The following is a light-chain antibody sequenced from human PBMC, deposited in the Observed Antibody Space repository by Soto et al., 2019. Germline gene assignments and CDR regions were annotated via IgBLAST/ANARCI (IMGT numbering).Light chain of an antibody. Sequence: QSVLTQPASVSGSPGQSIPISCAGTSSDVGGYNYVSWYQQHPGKVPRLIISDVNKRTSGVSDRFSGSKSGNTASLTISGLKAEDDADYYCASFTRRGTVVFGGGTKLTVL. J-gene: IGLJ2*01. V-gene: IGLV2-14*03. CDR2: DVN. CDR1: SSDVGGYNY. CDR3: ASFTRRGTVV.